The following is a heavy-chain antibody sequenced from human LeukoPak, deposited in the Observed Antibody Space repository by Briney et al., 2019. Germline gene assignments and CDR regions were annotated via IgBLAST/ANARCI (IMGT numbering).Heavy chain of an antibody. CDR3: ARGYCSGGSCYPLKSIYYYYMDV. Sequence: PSESLSLTCAVYGGSFSGYYWNWIRQPPGKGLEWIGEIHHSGSTNYNPSPKSRVTISVDTSKNQFSLKLPSVTAADTAVYYCARGYCSGGSCYPLKSIYYYYMDVWGKGTTVTFSS. J-gene: IGHJ6*03. V-gene: IGHV4-34*01. D-gene: IGHD2-15*01. CDR1: GGSFSGYY. CDR2: IHHSGST.